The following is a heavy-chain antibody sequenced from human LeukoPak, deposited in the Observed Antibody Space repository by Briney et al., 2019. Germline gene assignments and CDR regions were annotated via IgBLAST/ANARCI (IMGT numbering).Heavy chain of an antibody. V-gene: IGHV4-4*03. J-gene: IGHJ6*01. CDR3: ARDYQAADYYYYGMYV. D-gene: IGHD6-13*01. Sequence: PETLSLTCAVSGGSTSSSNWWSWVGQLPGKGLDWIGVIYHSGSTNSNPSLKTRFTVAVDKTNNQFFLKLSSVTAADTAVYYCARDYQAADYYYYGMYVWGQVTTVTVSS. CDR1: GGSTSSSNW. CDR2: IYHSGST.